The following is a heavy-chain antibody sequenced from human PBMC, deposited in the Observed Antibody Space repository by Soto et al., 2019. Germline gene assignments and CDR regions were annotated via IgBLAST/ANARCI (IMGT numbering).Heavy chain of an antibody. CDR2: VRYDGRAE. D-gene: IGHD2-8*01. V-gene: IGHV3-33*01. CDR3: ARGCFAAVYAVHFDH. Sequence: QVQLVESGGGVVQPGTSLRLSCAASGFTFSTYGMHWVRQAPGKGLEYVAGVRYDGRAEYYVDSVRGRFTISRDNYKNMLSLQMSSLRAEDTAVYYCARGCFAAVYAVHFDHWGQGTPVTVSS. CDR1: GFTFSTYG. J-gene: IGHJ4*02.